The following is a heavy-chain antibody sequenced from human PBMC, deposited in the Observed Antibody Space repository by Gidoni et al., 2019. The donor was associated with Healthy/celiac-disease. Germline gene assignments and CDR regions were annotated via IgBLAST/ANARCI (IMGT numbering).Heavy chain of an antibody. CDR1: GFTFSSYW. D-gene: IGHD5-18*01. CDR2: INRDGSST. Sequence: EVQLVESGGGLVQPGGSLRLSCAASGFTFSSYWMHWVRQAPGKGLVWVSRINRDGSSTSYADSVKGRFTISRDNAKNTLYLQMNSLRAEDTAVYYCARDTIPYSYAHPFDYWGQGTLVTVSS. V-gene: IGHV3-74*01. CDR3: ARDTIPYSYAHPFDY. J-gene: IGHJ4*02.